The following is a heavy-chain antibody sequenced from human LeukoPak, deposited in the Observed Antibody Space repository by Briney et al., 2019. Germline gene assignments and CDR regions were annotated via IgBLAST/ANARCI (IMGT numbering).Heavy chain of an antibody. CDR1: GFTFSSYW. J-gene: IGHJ4*01. Sequence: GGSLRLSCAASGFTFSSYWMHWVRQAPGKGLVWVSRITGDGKKTDYAGSVRGRFTISRDNAKDTLYLQMHSLRAEDTAIHYCARDRPYSSTWPPVDYWGRGTLVTVSS. D-gene: IGHD6-19*01. CDR2: ITGDGKKT. V-gene: IGHV3-74*01. CDR3: ARDRPYSSTWPPVDY.